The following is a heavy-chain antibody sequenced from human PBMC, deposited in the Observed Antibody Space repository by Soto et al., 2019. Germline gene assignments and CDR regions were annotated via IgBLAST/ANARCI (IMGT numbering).Heavy chain of an antibody. CDR1: GGSFSGYY. V-gene: IGHV4-34*01. CDR3: ARNRDGYNPLDY. CDR2: INHSGST. Sequence: SETLSLTCALYGGSFSGYYWSWIRQPPGKGLEWIGEINHSGSTNYNPSLKSRVTISVDTSKNQFSLKLSSVTAADTAVYYCARNRDGYNPLDYWGQGTLVTVSS. D-gene: IGHD5-12*01. J-gene: IGHJ4*02.